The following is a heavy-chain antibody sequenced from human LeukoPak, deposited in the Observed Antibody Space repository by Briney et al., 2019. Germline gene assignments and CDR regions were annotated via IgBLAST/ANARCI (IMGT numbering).Heavy chain of an antibody. D-gene: IGHD2-2*02. CDR1: GFAFSDYY. Sequence: GGSLRLCCAASGFAFSDYYMSWLRQAPGKGLEWVSYISSSGSTIYYADYVKGRFTISSDNAKNSLYLQMISLRAEDTAVYYCASPLGYCSSTSCYTSDAFDIWGQGTMVTVSS. V-gene: IGHV3-11*04. J-gene: IGHJ3*02. CDR2: ISSSGSTI. CDR3: ASPLGYCSSTSCYTSDAFDI.